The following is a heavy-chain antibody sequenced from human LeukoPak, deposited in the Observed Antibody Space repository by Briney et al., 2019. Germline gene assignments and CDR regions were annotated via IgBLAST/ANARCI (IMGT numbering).Heavy chain of an antibody. D-gene: IGHD5/OR15-5a*01. J-gene: IGHJ5*02. CDR3: VYYSIVSGCFDP. CDR2: IYNTGST. Sequence: SETLSLTCTVSGGSISPYHWSWVRQPPGKGLEWIGYIYNTGSTNYNPSLKSRVTISVDTSKNQFSLNLTPVTAADTAVYYCVYYSIVSGCFDPWGQGTLVTVSS. V-gene: IGHV4-59*01. CDR1: GGSISPYH.